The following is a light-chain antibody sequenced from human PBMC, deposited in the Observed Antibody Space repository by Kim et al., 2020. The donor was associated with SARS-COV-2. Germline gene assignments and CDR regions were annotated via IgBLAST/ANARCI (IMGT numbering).Light chain of an antibody. J-gene: IGKJ1*01. Sequence: ASVGDRVTITCRASQGISNYLAWYQQKPGKGPKLLIYAASALKSGVPSRFSGSGSGTDFTLTITSLQPEDVAAYYCQQCKGAPWTFGQGTKVDIK. V-gene: IGKV1-27*01. CDR3: QQCKGAPWT. CDR2: AAS. CDR1: QGISNY.